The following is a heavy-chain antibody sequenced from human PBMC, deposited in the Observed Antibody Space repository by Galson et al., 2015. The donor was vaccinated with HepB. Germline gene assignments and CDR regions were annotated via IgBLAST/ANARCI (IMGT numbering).Heavy chain of an antibody. J-gene: IGHJ3*02. CDR1: EDSVSSKSVA. CDR2: TYYRSKWYN. V-gene: IGHV6-1*01. Sequence: CAISEDSVSSKSVAWSWIRQSPSRGLEWLGRTYYRSKWYNEYAVSVKSGITITADTSKNQVSLQLSSVTPEDTAVYYCARDMGYIGSYRSFDIWGQGTMVTVFS. D-gene: IGHD1-26*01. CDR3: ARDMGYIGSYRSFDI.